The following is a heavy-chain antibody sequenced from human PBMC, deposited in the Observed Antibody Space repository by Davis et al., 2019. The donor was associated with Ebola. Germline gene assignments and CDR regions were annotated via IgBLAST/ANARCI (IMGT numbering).Heavy chain of an antibody. Sequence: PGGSLRLSCAASGFTFSSYSMYWVRQPPGKGLVWVSRIYNDGSRTTYADSVKGRFTISRDNAKNTLYLQMDSLRAEDTAVYYCARGNNYAGDYWGQGTPVTVSS. CDR1: GFTFSSYS. J-gene: IGHJ4*02. CDR3: ARGNNYAGDY. D-gene: IGHD4-11*01. CDR2: IYNDGSRT. V-gene: IGHV3-74*01.